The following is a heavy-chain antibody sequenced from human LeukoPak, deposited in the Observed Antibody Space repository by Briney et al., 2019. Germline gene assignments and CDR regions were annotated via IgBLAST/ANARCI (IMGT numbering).Heavy chain of an antibody. CDR3: ANSHGLVWFDP. V-gene: IGHV3-53*01. Sequence: GGSLRLSCAASGFTFSSYSMNWVRQAPGKGLEWVSVIYSGGSTYYADSVKGRFTISRDNSKNTLYLQMNSLRAEDTAVYYCANSHGLVWFDPWGQGTLVTVSS. J-gene: IGHJ5*02. CDR1: GFTFSSYS. CDR2: IYSGGST. D-gene: IGHD6-19*01.